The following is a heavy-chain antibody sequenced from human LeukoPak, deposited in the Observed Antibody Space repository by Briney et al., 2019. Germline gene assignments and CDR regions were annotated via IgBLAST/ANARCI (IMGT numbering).Heavy chain of an antibody. Sequence: PSETLSLTCTVSGGSISSGSYYWGWIRQPPGKGLEWIGSIYYSGSTYYNPSLKSRVTISVDTSKNQFSLKLSSVTAADTAVYYCARESRGYSGSYYFDYWGQGTLVTVSS. CDR2: IYYSGST. CDR3: ARESRGYSGSYYFDY. D-gene: IGHD1-26*01. CDR1: GGSISSGSYY. V-gene: IGHV4-39*07. J-gene: IGHJ4*02.